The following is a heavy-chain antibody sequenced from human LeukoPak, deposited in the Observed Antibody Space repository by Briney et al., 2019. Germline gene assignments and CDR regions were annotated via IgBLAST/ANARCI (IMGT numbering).Heavy chain of an antibody. D-gene: IGHD2-2*02. Sequence: GGSLRLSCAASGFTFSSYAMSWVRQAPGKGLEWVANIKQDGSEKYYVDSVKGRFTISRDNAKNSLYLQMNSLRAEDTAVYYCARRHCSSTSCYIEFGYYMDVWGKGTTVTVSS. CDR1: GFTFSSYA. J-gene: IGHJ6*03. V-gene: IGHV3-7*01. CDR2: IKQDGSEK. CDR3: ARRHCSSTSCYIEFGYYMDV.